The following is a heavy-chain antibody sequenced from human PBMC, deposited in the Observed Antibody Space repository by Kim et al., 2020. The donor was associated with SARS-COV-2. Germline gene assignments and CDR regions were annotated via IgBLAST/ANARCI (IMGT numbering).Heavy chain of an antibody. V-gene: IGHV4-61*08. D-gene: IGHD2-15*01. J-gene: IGHJ5*02. CDR3: ARSLLYVDLQFWSA. Sequence: SETLSLTCTVSGGSIRNFAYYWTWIRQPPGKGLEWIGYSQYSGSSTYNPSLKSRVTISMDTSKNQFSLKLTSVTAADTAVYYCARSLLYVDLQFWSAWGQGTLVTVSS. CDR1: GGSIRNFAYY. CDR2: SQYSGSS.